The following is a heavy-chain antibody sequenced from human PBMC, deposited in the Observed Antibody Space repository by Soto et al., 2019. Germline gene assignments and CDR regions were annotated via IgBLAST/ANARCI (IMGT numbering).Heavy chain of an antibody. Sequence: GVSLRLSCAASGFTFSSYGMHWVRQAPGKGLEWVAVIWYDGSNKYYADSVKGRFTISRDNSKNTLYLQMNSLRAEDTAVYYCARDFENTVDYWGQGTLVTVSS. J-gene: IGHJ4*02. V-gene: IGHV3-33*01. CDR1: GFTFSSYG. CDR3: ARDFENTVDY. D-gene: IGHD3-9*01. CDR2: IWYDGSNK.